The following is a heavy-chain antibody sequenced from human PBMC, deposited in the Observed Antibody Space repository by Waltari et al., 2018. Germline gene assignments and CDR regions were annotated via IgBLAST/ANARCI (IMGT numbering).Heavy chain of an antibody. CDR3: ARGEQESSFSKYYNGMDV. D-gene: IGHD1-26*01. J-gene: IGHJ6*02. CDR2: IASVGRDM. CDR1: GFTFHRYS. Sequence: EVQLVESGGGLVRPGGSLRLSCAASGFTFHRYSMNWVRQAPGRGRGWFASIASVGRDMFDADSGRGRFTVSRDNSILYLQMNGLRVEDTAVYYCARGEQESSFSKYYNGMDVWGQGTMVTVSS. V-gene: IGHV3-21*02.